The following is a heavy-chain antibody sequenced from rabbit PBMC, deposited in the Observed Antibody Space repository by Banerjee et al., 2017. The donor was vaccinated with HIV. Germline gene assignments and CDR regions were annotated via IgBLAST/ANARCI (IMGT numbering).Heavy chain of an antibody. J-gene: IGHJ4*01. CDR3: ARAPAGGTCYFNL. D-gene: IGHD4-2*01. Sequence: VRQAPGKGLEWIACINTSSGNTVYATWAKGRFTISRTSSTTVALQMTSLTAADTATYFCARAPAGGTCYFNLWGPGTLVTVS. CDR2: INTSSGNT. V-gene: IGHV1S40*01.